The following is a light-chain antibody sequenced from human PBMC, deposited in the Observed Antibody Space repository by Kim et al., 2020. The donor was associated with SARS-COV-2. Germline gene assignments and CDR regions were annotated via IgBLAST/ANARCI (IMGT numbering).Light chain of an antibody. CDR2: QDT. J-gene: IGLJ3*02. CDR3: QAWDSSTLWV. V-gene: IGLV3-1*01. CDR1: TLGDKY. Sequence: VSPGQKASIACAGDTLGDKYVCWYQQKPGQSPVLVIYQDTKGPSGIPERFSGSNSGNTATLTISGTQATDEADYYCQAWDSSTLWVFGGGTQLTVL.